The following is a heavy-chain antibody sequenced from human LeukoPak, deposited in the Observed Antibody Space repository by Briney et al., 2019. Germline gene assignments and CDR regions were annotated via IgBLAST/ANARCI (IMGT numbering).Heavy chain of an antibody. CDR1: GGSISIYY. D-gene: IGHD1-26*01. Sequence: SETPSLTCTVSGGSISIYYWNLIRQPPGKGLEWIGSIYNSGSATYNPSLKSRVTISGDTSKNQFSLKLSSATAADTAVYYCTRDRELGFWGQGTLVTVSS. V-gene: IGHV4-59*01. J-gene: IGHJ4*02. CDR2: IYNSGSA. CDR3: TRDRELGF.